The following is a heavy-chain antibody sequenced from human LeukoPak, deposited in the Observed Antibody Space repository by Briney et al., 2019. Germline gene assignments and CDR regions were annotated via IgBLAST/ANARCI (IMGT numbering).Heavy chain of an antibody. CDR3: AKDWSSSHDY. D-gene: IGHD6-13*01. Sequence: PGGSLRLSCAASGFTFSSYGMHWVRQAPGKGLEWVAVISYDGSNKYYADSVKGRFTISRDNSKNTLYLQMNSLRAEDTAVYYCAKDWSSSHDYWGQGTLVTVSS. CDR2: ISYDGSNK. J-gene: IGHJ4*02. CDR1: GFTFSSYG. V-gene: IGHV3-30*18.